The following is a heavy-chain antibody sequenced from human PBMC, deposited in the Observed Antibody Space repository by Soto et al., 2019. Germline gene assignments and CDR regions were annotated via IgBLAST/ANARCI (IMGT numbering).Heavy chain of an antibody. J-gene: IGHJ5*02. D-gene: IGHD5-12*01. CDR3: ARGPLSGLATIGDYANWFYP. CDR1: GDSFTDFS. V-gene: IGHV1-3*01. Sequence: ASVKVACKASGDSFTDFSMHWVRLASGQRLEWMGWINADKGDTKYSPKFQGRVTITRDTSATTVYMELRSLRSEDTAVYYCARGPLSGLATIGDYANWFYPWGQGSLVTVSS. CDR2: INADKGDT.